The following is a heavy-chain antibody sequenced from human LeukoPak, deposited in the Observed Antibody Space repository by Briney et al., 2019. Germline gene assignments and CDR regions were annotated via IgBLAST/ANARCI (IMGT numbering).Heavy chain of an antibody. CDR1: GYSISSGYY. J-gene: IGHJ5*02. CDR2: IYYSGST. CDR3: ARQFGLSWFDP. Sequence: SETLSLTCTVSGYSISSGYYWGWIRQPPGKGLEWIGSIYYSGSTYYNPSLKSRVTISVDTSKNQFSLKLSSVTAADTAVYYCARQFGLSWFDPWGQGTLVTVSS. V-gene: IGHV4-38-2*02. D-gene: IGHD3-10*01.